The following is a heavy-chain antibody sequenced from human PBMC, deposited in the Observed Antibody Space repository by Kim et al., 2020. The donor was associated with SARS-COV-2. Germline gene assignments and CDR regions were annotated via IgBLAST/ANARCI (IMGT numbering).Heavy chain of an antibody. CDR2: IYTSGTT. CDR3: ARDWGGSRPDYFDY. CDR1: GGSISSYY. V-gene: IGHV4-4*07. J-gene: IGHJ4*02. D-gene: IGHD1-26*01. Sequence: SETLSLTCTVSGGSISSYYWSWIRQPAGKGLEWIGRIYTSGTTNYNPSLKSRVTMSVDSSKTQFSLKLSSVTAADTAVYYCARDWGGSRPDYFDYWGQGTLVTVSS.